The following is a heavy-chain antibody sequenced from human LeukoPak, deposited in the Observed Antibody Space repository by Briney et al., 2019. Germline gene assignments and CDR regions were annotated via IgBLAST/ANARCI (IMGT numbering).Heavy chain of an antibody. CDR2: TYYRSKWYN. Sequence: SQTLSLTCAISGDSVSTNSAAWNWIRQSPSRGLEWLGRTYYRSKWYNDYGVSVKSRITFTPDTSKNQFSLQLNSVTPEDTAVYYCARGGIGYCTSTSCSFDSWGQGTLVTVSS. V-gene: IGHV6-1*01. J-gene: IGHJ4*02. CDR1: GDSVSTNSAA. D-gene: IGHD2-2*01. CDR3: ARGGIGYCTSTSCSFDS.